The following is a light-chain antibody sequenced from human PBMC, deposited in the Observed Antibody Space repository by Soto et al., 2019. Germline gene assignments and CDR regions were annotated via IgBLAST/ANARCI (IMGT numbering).Light chain of an antibody. CDR2: RNN. J-gene: IGLJ2*01. CDR3: AAWDDSLSGTYVV. CDR1: SSNIGSNY. Sequence: QSVLTQPPSASGTPGQRITISCSGSSSNIGSNYVYWYQQLPRTAPKILIYRNNQRTSGVPDRISGSKSGTSAAMAISGLRCEDEADYYCAAWDDSLSGTYVVFGGGTKLTVL. V-gene: IGLV1-47*01.